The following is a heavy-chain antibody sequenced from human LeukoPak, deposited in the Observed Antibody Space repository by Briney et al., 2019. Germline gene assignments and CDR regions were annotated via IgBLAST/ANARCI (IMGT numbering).Heavy chain of an antibody. J-gene: IGHJ4*02. D-gene: IGHD5-24*01. Sequence: SETLSLTCTVSGGSISSYYWSWLRQPPGKGLEWIGDIYYSGSTNYNPSLKSRVTISVDTSKNQFSLKLSSVTAADTAVYYCARAKPRRDGYNYYDYWGQGTLVTVSS. CDR3: ARAKPRRDGYNYYDY. CDR1: GGSISSYY. V-gene: IGHV4-59*01. CDR2: IYYSGST.